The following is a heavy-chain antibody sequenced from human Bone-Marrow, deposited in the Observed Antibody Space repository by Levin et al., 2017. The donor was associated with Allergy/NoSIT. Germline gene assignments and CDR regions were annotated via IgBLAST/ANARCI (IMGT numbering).Heavy chain of an antibody. CDR2: FSGNGGKT. D-gene: IGHD3-10*01. Sequence: GGSLKISCAASGFTFSTYAMSWVRQAPGKGLEWVSTFSGNGGKTFYSDSAKGRFTISRDNSENTLFLQMNGLRVEDTAVYYCAKEGLSGSSTYMDVWGKGTTVTVSS. J-gene: IGHJ6*03. V-gene: IGHV3-23*01. CDR1: GFTFSTYA. CDR3: AKEGLSGSSTYMDV.